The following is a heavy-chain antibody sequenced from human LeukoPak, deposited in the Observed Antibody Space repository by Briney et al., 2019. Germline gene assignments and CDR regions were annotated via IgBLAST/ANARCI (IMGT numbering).Heavy chain of an antibody. CDR2: ISGNGLQT. Sequence: GGSLRLSCSASGFTFSRFAMTWVRHLPGKGLEWVSTISGNGLQTFYADSVKGRFSVPRDNSKNIVYLQMNSLRAEDTAVYYCAKGTSLSRFDPWGQGTLVTVSS. CDR1: GFTFSRFA. V-gene: IGHV3-23*01. J-gene: IGHJ5*02. CDR3: AKGTSLSRFDP. D-gene: IGHD3/OR15-3a*01.